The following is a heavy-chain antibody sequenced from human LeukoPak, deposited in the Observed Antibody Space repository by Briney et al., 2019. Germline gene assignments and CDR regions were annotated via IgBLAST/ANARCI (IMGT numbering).Heavy chain of an antibody. CDR2: IDTEGKTT. J-gene: IGHJ4*02. V-gene: IGHV3-74*01. CDR1: GFTFNTYV. CDR3: VRDKDGYNF. Sequence: GGSLRLSCAASGFTFNTYVMHWVRQAPGKGLVWVARIDTEGKTTTYADSVKGRFTISRDNAKNMLYVQMNSLRAEDTAVYYCVRDKDGYNFWGQGTLVSASS. D-gene: IGHD5-24*01.